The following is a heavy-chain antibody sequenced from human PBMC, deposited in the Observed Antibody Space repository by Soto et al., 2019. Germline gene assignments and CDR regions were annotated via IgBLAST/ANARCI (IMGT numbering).Heavy chain of an antibody. CDR2: IYYSGST. V-gene: IGHV4-30-4*01. Sequence: SETLSLTCTVSGGSISSGDYYWSWIRQPPGKGLEWIGYIYYSGSTYYNPSLKSRVTISVDTSKNQFSLKLSSVTAADTAVYYCARDYSSSPGSFDYWGQGTLVTVSS. D-gene: IGHD6-13*01. CDR1: GGSISSGDYY. CDR3: ARDYSSSPGSFDY. J-gene: IGHJ4*02.